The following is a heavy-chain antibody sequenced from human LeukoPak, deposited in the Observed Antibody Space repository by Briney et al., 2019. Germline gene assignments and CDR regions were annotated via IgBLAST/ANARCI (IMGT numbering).Heavy chain of an antibody. CDR3: ARRGYCSSTSRYEYWFDP. Sequence: SETLSLTCTVSGGSISSSSYYWGWIRQPPGKGLEWIGIIYYSGSTYYNPSLKSRLTISVDTSKNQFPLKLSSVTATDTAVYYCARRGYCSSTSRYEYWFDPWGQGTLVTVSS. D-gene: IGHD2-2*01. J-gene: IGHJ5*02. V-gene: IGHV4-39*01. CDR1: GGSISSSSYY. CDR2: IYYSGST.